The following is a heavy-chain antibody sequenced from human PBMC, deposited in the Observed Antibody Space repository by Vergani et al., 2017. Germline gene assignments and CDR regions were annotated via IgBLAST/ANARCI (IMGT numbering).Heavy chain of an antibody. D-gene: IGHD5-24*01. J-gene: IGHJ4*02. CDR3: AREVGRYDGSD. CDR1: GGSISSYY. Sequence: QVQLQESGPGLVKPSETLSLTCIVSGGSISSYYWSWIRQPPGKGLDWIGYIYYTGSTNYNPSLKSRVTISVDTSKNQFSLKLSSVTAADTAVYYCAREVGRYDGSDWGQGTLVTVSS. V-gene: IGHV4-59*13. CDR2: IYYTGST.